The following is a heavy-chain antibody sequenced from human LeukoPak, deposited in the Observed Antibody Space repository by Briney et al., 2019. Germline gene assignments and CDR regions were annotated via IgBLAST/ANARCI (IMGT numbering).Heavy chain of an antibody. CDR3: AREGALQLERKYPDY. D-gene: IGHD1-1*01. Sequence: ASVKVSCKASGYTFTSYGISWVRQAPGQGLEWMGWISAYNGNTNYAQKLQGRVTMTTDTSTSTAYMELRSLRSDDTAVYYCAREGALQLERKYPDYWGQGTLVTVSS. V-gene: IGHV1-18*01. CDR2: ISAYNGNT. CDR1: GYTFTSYG. J-gene: IGHJ4*02.